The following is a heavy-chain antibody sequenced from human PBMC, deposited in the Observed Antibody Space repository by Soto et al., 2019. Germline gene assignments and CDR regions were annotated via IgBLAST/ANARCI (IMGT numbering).Heavy chain of an antibody. CDR2: ISWDGGSA. J-gene: IGHJ1*01. CDR1: GFTFDEYT. Sequence: GGSLRLSCADSGFTFDEYTMHWVRQAPGKGLEWVSLISWDGGSASYADSVEGRFTISRDNSKNSLYLQMNSLRTDDTALYYCANDISSHSHLFCFWGQ. V-gene: IGHV3-43*01. CDR3: ANDISSHSHLFCF. D-gene: IGHD6-6*01.